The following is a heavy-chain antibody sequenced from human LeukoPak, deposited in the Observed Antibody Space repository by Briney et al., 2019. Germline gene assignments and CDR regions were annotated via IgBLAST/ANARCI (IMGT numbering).Heavy chain of an antibody. CDR2: IKQDGSEK. CDR1: GFTFSSYW. D-gene: IGHD5-12*01. V-gene: IGHV3-7*01. J-gene: IGHJ4*02. Sequence: GGSLRLSCAASGFTFSSYWMSWVRQAPGKGLEWVANIKQDGSEKYYVDSVKGRFTISRDNAKNSLYLQMNSLRAEDTAVYYCARGGLPNVDIVVTTLYYFDYWGQGTLVTVSS. CDR3: ARGGLPNVDIVVTTLYYFDY.